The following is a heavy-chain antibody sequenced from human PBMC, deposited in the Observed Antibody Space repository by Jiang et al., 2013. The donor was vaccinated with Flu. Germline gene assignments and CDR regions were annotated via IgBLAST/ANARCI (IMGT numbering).Heavy chain of an antibody. CDR1: GYSFTDYW. J-gene: IGHJ4*02. CDR2: IYPGDSDT. Sequence: GAEVKKPGESLKISCKASGYSFTDYWIGWVRQMPGKGLEWMGIIYPGDSDTRYSPSFQGQVTISADKSISTAYLQWSSLKASDTAMYYCARGTVAATRYFDYWGQGTLVTVSS. CDR3: ARGTVAATRYFDY. V-gene: IGHV5-51*03. D-gene: IGHD2-15*01.